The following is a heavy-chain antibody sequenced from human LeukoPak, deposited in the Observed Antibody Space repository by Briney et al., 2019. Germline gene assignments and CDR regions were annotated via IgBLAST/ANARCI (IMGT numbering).Heavy chain of an antibody. Sequence: PSETLSLTCTVSGGSISISSYYWSWIRQPPGKGLEWIGSICYSGSTYCNPSLKSRVTISVDTSKNQFSLKLSSVTAADTALYYCARHGVHQNYDYWGQGTLVTVSS. D-gene: IGHD1-1*01. J-gene: IGHJ4*02. CDR2: ICYSGST. CDR1: GGSISISSYY. CDR3: ARHGVHQNYDY. V-gene: IGHV4-39*01.